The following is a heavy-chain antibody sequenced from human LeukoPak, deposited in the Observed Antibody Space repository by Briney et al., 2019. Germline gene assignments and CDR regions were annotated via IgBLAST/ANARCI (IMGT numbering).Heavy chain of an antibody. CDR2: VKQDGSDK. CDR1: GFTFTNYY. Sequence: GGSLRLSCAASGFTFTNYYMSWVRQAPGKGLEWVANVKQDGSDKYYVDSVKGRFTISRDNSKNTLYLQMNSLRAEDTCVYYCAKGSDYPDNWGQGTLVTVSS. J-gene: IGHJ4*02. V-gene: IGHV3-7*01. CDR3: AKGSDYPDN.